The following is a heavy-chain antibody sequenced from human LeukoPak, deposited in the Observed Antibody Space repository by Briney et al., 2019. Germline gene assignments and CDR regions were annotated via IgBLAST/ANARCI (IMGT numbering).Heavy chain of an antibody. CDR1: GGSISSYY. J-gene: IGHJ4*02. V-gene: IGHV4-59*01. CDR2: IYYSGST. Sequence: SETLSLTCTVSGGSISSYYWSWIRQPPGKGLEWIGYIYYSGSTNYNPSLKSRVTISVDTSKNQSSLKLSSVTAADTAVYYCARERYGSGSYYTDYWGQGTLVTVSS. CDR3: ARERYGSGSYYTDY. D-gene: IGHD3-10*01.